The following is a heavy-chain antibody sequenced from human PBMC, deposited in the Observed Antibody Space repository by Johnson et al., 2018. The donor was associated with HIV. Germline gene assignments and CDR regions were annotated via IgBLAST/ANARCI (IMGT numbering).Heavy chain of an antibody. D-gene: IGHD1-14*01. J-gene: IGHJ3*02. CDR2: IKQDGSDK. CDR1: GFTFHNYW. Sequence: VHLVESGGGLVQPGGSLRLSCAASGFTFHNYWMSWVRQAPGKGLEWVANIKQDGSDKFYVDSVKGRFTISRDNAQNSLYLQMKTLRAEDTAIYYCARLDNGDPFDIWGQGTMVTFSS. V-gene: IGHV3-7*01. CDR3: ARLDNGDPFDI.